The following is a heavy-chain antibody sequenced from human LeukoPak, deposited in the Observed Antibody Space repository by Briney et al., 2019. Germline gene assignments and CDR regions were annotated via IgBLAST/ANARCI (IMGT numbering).Heavy chain of an antibody. CDR1: GGSISSSSYY. V-gene: IGHV4-39*07. Sequence: SETLSLTCTVSGGSISSSSYYWGWIRQPPGKGLEWIGEINHSGSTNYNPSLKSRVTISVDTSKNQFSLKLSSVTAADTAVYYCARARFIVVVPAAIDIDAFDIWGQGTMVTVSS. CDR2: INHSGST. J-gene: IGHJ3*02. D-gene: IGHD2-2*01. CDR3: ARARFIVVVPAAIDIDAFDI.